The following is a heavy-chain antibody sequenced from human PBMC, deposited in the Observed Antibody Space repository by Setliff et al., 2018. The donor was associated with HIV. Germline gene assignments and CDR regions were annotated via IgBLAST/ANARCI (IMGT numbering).Heavy chain of an antibody. Sequence: SETLSLTCAVYGGSFSGYYWSWIRQAPGKGLEWIGCISHSGNTNFNPSLNSRVTISVDTSKNQFSLRLTSVTAADTAVYYCASRVPAARHFDYWGQGTLVTVSS. CDR3: ASRVPAARHFDY. CDR1: GGSFSGYY. CDR2: ISHSGNT. D-gene: IGHD2-2*01. V-gene: IGHV4-34*01. J-gene: IGHJ4*02.